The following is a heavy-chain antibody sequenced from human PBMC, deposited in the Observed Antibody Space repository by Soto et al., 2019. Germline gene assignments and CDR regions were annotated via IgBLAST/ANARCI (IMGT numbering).Heavy chain of an antibody. CDR3: AGSLSGSYFWFDP. V-gene: IGHV4-34*01. Sequence: SETLSLTCXVYGGSLSDYYWSWIRQPPGKGLEWIGKINRSGSTNYNPSLKSRVTISVDTSNDQFSLHLSSVTAADTAVYYCAGSLSGSYFWFDPWGLGTLVTVSS. CDR2: INRSGST. J-gene: IGHJ5*02. D-gene: IGHD3-10*01. CDR1: GGSLSDYY.